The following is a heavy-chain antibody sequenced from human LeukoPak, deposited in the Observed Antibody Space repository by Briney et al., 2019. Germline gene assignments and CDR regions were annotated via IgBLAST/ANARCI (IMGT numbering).Heavy chain of an antibody. V-gene: IGHV4-4*02. D-gene: IGHD3-10*01. J-gene: IGHJ4*02. CDR2: IYHSGST. CDR3: ASLRYYGSGSYANDY. Sequence: PSETLSLTCAVSGGSISSSHWWSWVRQPPGKGLEWIGEIYHSGSTNYNPSLKSRVTMSLDKSNNQFSLKLSSVTAADTAVYYCASLRYYGSGSYANDYWGQGTLVTVSS. CDR1: GGSISSSHW.